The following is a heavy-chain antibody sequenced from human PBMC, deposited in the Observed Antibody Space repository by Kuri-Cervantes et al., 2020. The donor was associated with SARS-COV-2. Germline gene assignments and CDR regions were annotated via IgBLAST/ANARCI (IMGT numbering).Heavy chain of an antibody. CDR1: GGSISSYY. D-gene: IGHD3-3*01. Sequence: SETLSLTCTVSGGSISSYYWSWIRQPPGKGLEWIGYIYYSGSTNYNPSLKSRVTMSVDTSKNQFSLKLSSVTAADTAVYYCARGRAQITIFGVSSMDWFDPWGQGTLVTVSS. V-gene: IGHV4-59*12. CDR3: ARGRAQITIFGVSSMDWFDP. J-gene: IGHJ5*02. CDR2: IYYSGST.